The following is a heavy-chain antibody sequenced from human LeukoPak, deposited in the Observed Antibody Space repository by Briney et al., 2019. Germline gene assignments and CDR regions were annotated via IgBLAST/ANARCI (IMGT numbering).Heavy chain of an antibody. D-gene: IGHD3-3*01. V-gene: IGHV1-18*01. CDR3: ARGGITIFERHYMDV. CDR1: GSTVTNFG. J-gene: IGHJ6*03. CDR2: SSAYNGNT. Sequence: ASVKLSCTPSGSTVTNFGISWWRLPPGPGLERMGWSSAYNGNTNYAQKLQGRVTMTTDTSTSTAYMELRRLSSDDTAVYYCARGGITIFERHYMDVWGKGTTVTVSS.